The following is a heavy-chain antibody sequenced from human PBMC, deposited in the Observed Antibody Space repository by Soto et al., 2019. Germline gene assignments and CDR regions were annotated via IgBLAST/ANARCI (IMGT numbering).Heavy chain of an antibody. D-gene: IGHD3-22*01. CDR1: GFTFSDYY. V-gene: IGHV3-11*06. CDR2: ISSNSNYK. Sequence: QVQLVESGGGLVQPGGSLRLSCAASGFTFSDYYMSWIRQAPGKGLEWISYISSNSNYKNHADSVRGRFTISRDNAKNSLYLHMNGLRAEATAVYYCARATDYYHTSGSDSWGQGTLVTVSS. CDR3: ARATDYYHTSGSDS. J-gene: IGHJ4*02.